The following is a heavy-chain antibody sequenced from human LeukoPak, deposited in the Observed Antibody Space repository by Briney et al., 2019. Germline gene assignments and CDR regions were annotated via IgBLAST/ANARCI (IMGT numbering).Heavy chain of an antibody. CDR1: GGSISSYY. Sequence: SETLSLTCTVSGGSISSYYWSWIRQPAGKGLEWIGRIYTSGSTNYNPSLKSRVTMSVDTSKNQFSLKLSSVTATDTAVYYCARDGKSWNDPMRRWWFDPWGQGTLVTVSS. J-gene: IGHJ5*02. D-gene: IGHD1-1*01. V-gene: IGHV4-4*07. CDR3: ARDGKSWNDPMRRWWFDP. CDR2: IYTSGST.